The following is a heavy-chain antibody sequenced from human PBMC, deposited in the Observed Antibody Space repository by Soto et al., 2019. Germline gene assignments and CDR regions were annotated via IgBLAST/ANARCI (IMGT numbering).Heavy chain of an antibody. CDR3: ARDLGLYSSGWYRYYYGMDV. Sequence: GASVKVSCKASGYTFTSYGISWVRQAPGQGLEWMGWISAYNGNTNYAQKLQGRVTMTTDTSTSTAYMELRSLRSDDTAVYYCARDLGLYSSGWYRYYYGMDVWGQGTTVTVYS. CDR1: GYTFTSYG. V-gene: IGHV1-18*04. J-gene: IGHJ6*02. CDR2: ISAYNGNT. D-gene: IGHD6-19*01.